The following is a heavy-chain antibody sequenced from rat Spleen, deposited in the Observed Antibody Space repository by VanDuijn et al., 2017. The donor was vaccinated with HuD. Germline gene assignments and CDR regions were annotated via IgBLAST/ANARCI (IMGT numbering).Heavy chain of an antibody. Sequence: EVQLVESGGGLVQPGRSLKLSCAASGFTYSNYVMAWVRQAPTKGLEWVASISTGGGNTYYRDSVKGRFTISRDNAKNTLYLQMDSLRSEDTATYYCVRHALMYTTDSFTYWGQGTLVTVSS. V-gene: IGHV5S13*01. D-gene: IGHD1-6*01. CDR1: GFTYSNYV. J-gene: IGHJ3*01. CDR3: VRHALMYTTDSFTY. CDR2: ISTGGGNT.